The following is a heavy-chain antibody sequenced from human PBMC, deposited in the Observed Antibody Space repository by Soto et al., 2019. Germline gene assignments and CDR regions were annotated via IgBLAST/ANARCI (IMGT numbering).Heavy chain of an antibody. J-gene: IGHJ4*02. CDR3: ARRYAGNFDY. Sequence: HSETPSLSCTVCGGSVCSYYWSWIRQPPGKGLEWIGYIYYSGSTNYNPSLKSRVTISVDTSKNQFSLKLSSVTAADTAVYYCARRYAGNFDYWGQGTLVTVSS. CDR2: IYYSGST. CDR1: GGSVCSYY. D-gene: IGHD2-8*01. V-gene: IGHV4-59*02.